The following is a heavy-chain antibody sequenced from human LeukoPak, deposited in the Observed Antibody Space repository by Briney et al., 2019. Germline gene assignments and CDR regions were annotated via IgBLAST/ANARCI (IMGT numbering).Heavy chain of an antibody. Sequence: SETLSLTCTVSGDSISNPDSYWGWSRQSPGTGLEWIGNIYYTGSTYHHPSLNGRVTISIDTSRNQFSLKMTSVTAADTAVYYCARVTADWRIVWAQGTLVTVSS. CDR1: GDSISNPDSY. CDR2: IYYTGST. D-gene: IGHD3-9*01. CDR3: ARVTADWRIV. V-gene: IGHV4-39*07. J-gene: IGHJ4*02.